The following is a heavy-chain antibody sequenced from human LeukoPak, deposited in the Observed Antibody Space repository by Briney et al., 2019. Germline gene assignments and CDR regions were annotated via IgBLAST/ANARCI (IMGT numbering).Heavy chain of an antibody. J-gene: IGHJ4*02. CDR2: MNPNSGNT. D-gene: IGHD3-16*01. CDR1: GYTFTSYD. Sequence: ASVKVSCKASGYTFTSYDINWVRQATGQGLEWMGWMNPNSGNTGYAQKFQGRVTITRNTSISTAYMELSSLRAEDTAVYYCAKAHYMITFGGVDYWGQGTLVTVSS. CDR3: AKAHYMITFGGVDY. V-gene: IGHV1-8*03.